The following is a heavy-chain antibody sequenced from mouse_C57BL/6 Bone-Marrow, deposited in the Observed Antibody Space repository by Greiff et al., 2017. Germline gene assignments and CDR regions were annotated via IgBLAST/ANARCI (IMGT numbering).Heavy chain of an antibody. CDR3: ARSGGLRDAMDY. CDR1: GYSFTDYN. D-gene: IGHD2-2*01. Sequence: VQLKESGPELVKPGASVKISCKASGYSFTDYNMNWVKQSNGKSLEWIGVINPNYGTTSYNQKFKGKATLTVDQSSSKAYMQLNSLTSEDSAVYYCARSGGLRDAMDYWGQGTSVTVSS. J-gene: IGHJ4*01. CDR2: INPNYGTT. V-gene: IGHV1-39*01.